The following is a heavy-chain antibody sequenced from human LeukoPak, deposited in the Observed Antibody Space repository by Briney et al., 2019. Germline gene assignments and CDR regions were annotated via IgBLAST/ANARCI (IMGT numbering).Heavy chain of an antibody. CDR2: IYYSGST. Sequence: PSETLSLTCTVSGGSISSNNYYWGCIRQPPGKGLEWIGSIYYSGSTYYNPSLKSRVTISVDTSKNQFSLKLSSVTAADTAVYYCARLPVYGSGSYYLRYYFDYWGQGNLVTVSS. J-gene: IGHJ4*02. CDR1: GGSISSNNYY. CDR3: ARLPVYGSGSYYLRYYFDY. D-gene: IGHD3-10*01. V-gene: IGHV4-39*01.